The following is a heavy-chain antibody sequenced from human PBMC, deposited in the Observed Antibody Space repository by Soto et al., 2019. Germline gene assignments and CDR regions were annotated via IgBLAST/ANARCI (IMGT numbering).Heavy chain of an antibody. Sequence: QVQLVQSGAEVKKPGASVKVSCKASGYTFTGYYMHWVRQAPGQGLEWMGWINPNSGGTNYAQKFQGWVTMTRDTSISTADVELSRLRSDDTAVYYCARDVGGIVGATGFDPWGQGTLVTVSS. J-gene: IGHJ5*02. CDR2: INPNSGGT. CDR3: ARDVGGIVGATGFDP. CDR1: GYTFTGYY. V-gene: IGHV1-2*04. D-gene: IGHD1-26*01.